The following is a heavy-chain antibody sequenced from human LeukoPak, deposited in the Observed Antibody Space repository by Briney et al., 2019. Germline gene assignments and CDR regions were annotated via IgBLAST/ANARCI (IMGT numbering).Heavy chain of an antibody. D-gene: IGHD2-2*01. CDR3: ARDETSSTSCFDY. Sequence: ASVKVSCKASGYTFTSYDINWVRQATGQGLEWMGWMKPNSGNTGYAQKFQGRVTMTRNTSISTAYMELSSLRSDDTAVYYCARDETSSTSCFDYWGQGTLVTVSS. V-gene: IGHV1-8*01. CDR1: GYTFTSYD. CDR2: MKPNSGNT. J-gene: IGHJ4*02.